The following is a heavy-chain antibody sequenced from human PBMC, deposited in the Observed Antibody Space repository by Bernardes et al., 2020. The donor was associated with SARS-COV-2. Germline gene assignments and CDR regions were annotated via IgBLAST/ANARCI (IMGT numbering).Heavy chain of an antibody. V-gene: IGHV4-28*03. D-gene: IGHD3-16*02. CDR3: ARDSLVGYFDY. J-gene: IGHJ4*02. Sequence: SEPLSLTCAVSGYSISSSNWWGWIRQPPGKGLDLIGYIYYSGSTNYNPSLKSRVTISLDTSKNQFSLKLSSVTAADTAVYYCARDSLVGYFDYWGQGTLVTVSS. CDR1: GYSISSSNW. CDR2: IYYSGST.